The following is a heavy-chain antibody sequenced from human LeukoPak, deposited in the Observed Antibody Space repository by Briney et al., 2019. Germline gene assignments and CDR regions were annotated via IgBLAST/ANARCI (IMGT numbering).Heavy chain of an antibody. J-gene: IGHJ4*02. CDR3: ARRRYNWNDAYYFDY. V-gene: IGHV3-11*03. D-gene: IGHD1-20*01. Sequence: PGRSLRLSCAASGFTFSDYYMSWIRQAPGKGLEWVSYISSRSTYTNYADSVKGRFTISRDNAKNSLYLQMNSLRAEDTAMYYCARRRYNWNDAYYFDYWGQGTLVTASS. CDR1: GFTFSDYY. CDR2: ISSRSTYT.